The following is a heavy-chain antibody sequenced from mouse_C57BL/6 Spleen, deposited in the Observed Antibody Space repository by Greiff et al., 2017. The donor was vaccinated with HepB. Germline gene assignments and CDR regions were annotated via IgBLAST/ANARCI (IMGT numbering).Heavy chain of an antibody. CDR2: IYPRSGNT. J-gene: IGHJ3*01. V-gene: IGHV1-81*01. Sequence: VQLQESGAELARPGASVKLSCKASGYTFTSYGISWVKQRTGQGLEWIGKIYPRSGNTYYNEKFKGKATLTADKSSSTAYMELRSLTSEDSAVYFCARPGYYYGSSYEAWFAYWGQETLVTVSA. D-gene: IGHD1-1*01. CDR3: ARPGYYYGSSYEAWFAY. CDR1: GYTFTSYG.